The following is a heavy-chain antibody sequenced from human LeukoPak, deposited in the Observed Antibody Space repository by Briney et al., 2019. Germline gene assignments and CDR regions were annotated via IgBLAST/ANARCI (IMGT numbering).Heavy chain of an antibody. J-gene: IGHJ4*02. V-gene: IGHV3-33*01. CDR2: IWYDGSNK. CDR3: ARKSRRGYSYGSFDY. Sequence: GGSLRLSCAVSGFTLSSYGIHWVRQAPGKGLEWVAVIWYDGSNKYYADSVKGRFTISRDNSKNTLYLQMNSLRAGDTAVYYCARKSRRGYSYGSFDYWGQGTLVTVSS. D-gene: IGHD5-18*01. CDR1: GFTLSSYG.